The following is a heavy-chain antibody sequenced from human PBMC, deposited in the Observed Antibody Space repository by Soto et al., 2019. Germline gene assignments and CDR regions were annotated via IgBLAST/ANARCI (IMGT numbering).Heavy chain of an antibody. CDR3: AKDADFDTRNLHH. Sequence: GGSLRLSCSASGFPFSIYDIHLVVQVPGRGLEWVALISHDGSNKYYVDSVKGRFIISRDNSKNTVYLQMNSLRTEDTALYYCAKDADFDTRNLHHWGQGTLVTVSS. J-gene: IGHJ5*02. CDR1: GFPFSIYD. V-gene: IGHV3-30*18. CDR2: ISHDGSNK. D-gene: IGHD3-22*01.